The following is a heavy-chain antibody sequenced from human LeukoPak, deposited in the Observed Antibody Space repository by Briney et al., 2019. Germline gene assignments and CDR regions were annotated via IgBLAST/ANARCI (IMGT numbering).Heavy chain of an antibody. CDR1: GFTFSSYA. Sequence: QTGGSLRLSCAASGFTFSSYAMGWVRQAPGKGLEWVSAISGSGGSTYYADSVKGRFTISRDNSKNTLYLQMNSLRAEDTAVYYCARRTAVASADRAFDIWGQGTMVTVSS. CDR3: ARRTAVASADRAFDI. CDR2: ISGSGGST. D-gene: IGHD6-19*01. V-gene: IGHV3-23*01. J-gene: IGHJ3*02.